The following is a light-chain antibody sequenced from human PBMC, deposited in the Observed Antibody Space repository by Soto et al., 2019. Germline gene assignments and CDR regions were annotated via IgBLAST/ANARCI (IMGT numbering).Light chain of an antibody. CDR3: QQDGSSPPYT. Sequence: EIVLTQSPGTLSLSPGERATLSCRASQSVSSSYLAWYQQKPGQAPRLLIYGASSRATGIPDRFSGSESGTDFTLTISSLEPEDFAVYYCQQDGSSPPYTFGQGTKLEIK. V-gene: IGKV3-20*01. J-gene: IGKJ2*01. CDR2: GAS. CDR1: QSVSSSY.